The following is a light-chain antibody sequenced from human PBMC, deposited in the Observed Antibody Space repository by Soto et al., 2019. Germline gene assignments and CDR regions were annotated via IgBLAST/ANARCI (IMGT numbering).Light chain of an antibody. CDR2: RNN. CDR3: AAWDDSLSGYV. V-gene: IGLV1-47*01. Sequence: VLTQPPSASGTPGQRVTISCSGSSSNIGSNYVYWYQQLPGTAPKLLIYRNNQRPSGVPDRFSGSKSGTSASLAISGLRSEDEADYYCAAWDDSLSGYVFGTGTKLTVL. CDR1: SSNIGSNY. J-gene: IGLJ1*01.